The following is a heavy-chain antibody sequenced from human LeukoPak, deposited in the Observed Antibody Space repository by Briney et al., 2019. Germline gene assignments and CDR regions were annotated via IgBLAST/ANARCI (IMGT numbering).Heavy chain of an antibody. CDR1: GFTFSSHG. CDR2: IWYDGSNK. V-gene: IGHV3-33*06. J-gene: IGHJ4*02. D-gene: IGHD2-21*02. Sequence: GGSLRLSCAASGFTFSSHGMHWVRQAPGKGLEWVAGIWYDGSNKYHTDSVKGRFTISRDDSKNTVYLQMNSLRAEDTAVYYCAKAYEVTKPYFDYWGQGTLVTVSS. CDR3: AKAYEVTKPYFDY.